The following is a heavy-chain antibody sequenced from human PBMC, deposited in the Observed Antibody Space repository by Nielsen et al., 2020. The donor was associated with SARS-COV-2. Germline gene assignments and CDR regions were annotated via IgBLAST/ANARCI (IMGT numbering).Heavy chain of an antibody. CDR3: ARDSKEYSSSWYVFYYYYYGMDV. V-gene: IGHV1-18*01. J-gene: IGHJ6*02. Sequence: ASVKVSCKASDYTFTSYGISWVRQAPGQGLEWMGWISAYNGNTNYAQKLQGRVTITADESTSTAYMELSSLRSEDTAVYYCARDSKEYSSSWYVFYYYYYGMDVWGQGITVTVSS. CDR2: ISAYNGNT. D-gene: IGHD6-13*01. CDR1: DYTFTSYG.